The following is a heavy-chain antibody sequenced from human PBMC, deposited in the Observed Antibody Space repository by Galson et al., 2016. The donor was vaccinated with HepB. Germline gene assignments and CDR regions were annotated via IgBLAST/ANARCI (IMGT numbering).Heavy chain of an antibody. D-gene: IGHD1-7*01. J-gene: IGHJ3*01. CDR1: GGSFTGYY. CDR2: INHSGTT. CDR3: ARPKWNYVRRNTFDV. Sequence: SETLSLTCAAYGGSFTGYYWGWIRQFPGKGLEWIAEINHSGTTNYNPSLKSRVTISVDVSKNQFSLNLTSATAADTAVYYCARPKWNYVRRNTFDVWGQGTVVAVSP. V-gene: IGHV4-34*01.